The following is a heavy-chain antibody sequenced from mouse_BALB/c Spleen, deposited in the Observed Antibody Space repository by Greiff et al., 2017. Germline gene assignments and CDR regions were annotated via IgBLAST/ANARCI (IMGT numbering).Heavy chain of an antibody. CDR3: ARGEGNYVYWYFDV. V-gene: IGHV5-6-5*01. D-gene: IGHD2-1*01. J-gene: IGHJ1*01. Sequence: DVKLVESGGGLVKPGGSLKLSCAASGFTFSSYAMSWVRQTPEKRLEWVASISSGGSTYYPDSVKGRFTISRDNARNILYLQMSSLRSEDTAMYYCARGEGNYVYWYFDVWGAGTTVTVSS. CDR1: GFTFSSYA. CDR2: ISSGGST.